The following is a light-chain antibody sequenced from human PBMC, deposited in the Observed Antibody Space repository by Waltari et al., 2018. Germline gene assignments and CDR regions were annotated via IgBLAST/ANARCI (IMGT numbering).Light chain of an antibody. Sequence: DIQMTQSPSSRSASVGDRVTITCQASQDISNYLNWYQQKPGKAPNPLIYDASNLETGVPSTFSGSGSGTEATFISSRLHPEDIATYYCQQYDNLLALPSGGGTKVEIK. CDR1: QDISNY. CDR3: QQYDNLLALP. CDR2: DAS. V-gene: IGKV1-33*01. J-gene: IGKJ4*01.